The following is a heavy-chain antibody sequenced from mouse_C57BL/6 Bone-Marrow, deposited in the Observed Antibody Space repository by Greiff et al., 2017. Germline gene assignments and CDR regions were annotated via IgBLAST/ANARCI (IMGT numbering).Heavy chain of an antibody. CDR2: ISSGGSYT. CDR1: GFTFSSYG. V-gene: IGHV5-6*01. J-gene: IGHJ4*01. Sequence: EVMLVESGGDLVKPGGSLKLSCAASGFTFSSYGMSWVRQTPDKRLEWVATISSGGSYTYYPDSVKGRFTISRDNAKNTLYLQMSSLKSEDTAMYYCARHDHYGSSFYYAMDYWGQGTSVTVSS. D-gene: IGHD1-1*01. CDR3: ARHDHYGSSFYYAMDY.